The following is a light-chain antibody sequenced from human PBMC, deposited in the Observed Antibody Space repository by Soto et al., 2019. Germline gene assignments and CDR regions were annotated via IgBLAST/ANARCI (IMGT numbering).Light chain of an antibody. CDR1: QSVSYS. CDR2: GAF. Sequence: EIVMTQSPATLSVSPGERATLSCRASQSVSYSLAWYQQKPAQGPRLLIYGAFTRATGIPARFSGSGSGTEFTLTISSLQSEDFGVYYCQQYKNWPPLTFGGGTKVEIK. CDR3: QQYKNWPPLT. V-gene: IGKV3-15*01. J-gene: IGKJ4*01.